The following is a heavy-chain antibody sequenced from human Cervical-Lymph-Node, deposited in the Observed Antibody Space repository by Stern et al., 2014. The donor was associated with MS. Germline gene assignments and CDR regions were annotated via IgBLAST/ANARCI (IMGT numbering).Heavy chain of an antibody. Sequence: VQLVESGAEVKKPGSSVKVSCKASGGSFSMDSISWVRQAPGQGLEWMGGLTPMFGTSNYAQKFQGRVTTTADVSTSTAYMELTSLRSEDTAVYFCARDQGGIADSWGQGTLVIVSS. J-gene: IGHJ4*02. CDR1: GGSFSMDS. CDR2: LTPMFGTS. D-gene: IGHD6-13*01. V-gene: IGHV1-69*01. CDR3: ARDQGGIADS.